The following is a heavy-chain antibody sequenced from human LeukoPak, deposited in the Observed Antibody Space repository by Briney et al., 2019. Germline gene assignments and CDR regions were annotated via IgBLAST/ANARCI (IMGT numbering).Heavy chain of an antibody. J-gene: IGHJ4*02. V-gene: IGHV3-33*01. CDR3: ARDLRRGYYDSSFPDY. CDR2: IWYDGSKK. CDR1: GFTFSRYG. Sequence: TGGSLRLSCAASGFTFSRYGMHWVSQGPGKGLEWVAVIWYDGSKKYYADSVKGRFTISRDNSKNTLYLQMNSLRAEDTAVYYCARDLRRGYYDSSFPDYWGQGTLVTVSS. D-gene: IGHD3-22*01.